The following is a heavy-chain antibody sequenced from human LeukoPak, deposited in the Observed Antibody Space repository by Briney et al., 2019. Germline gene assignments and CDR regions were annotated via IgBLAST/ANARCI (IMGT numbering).Heavy chain of an antibody. V-gene: IGHV1-24*01. CDR3: ATGPHWGYFESGGSYKNWFDP. CDR1: GYSLSELT. J-gene: IGHJ5*02. Sequence: ASVKVSCKVCGYSLSELTMHWVRQAPGKGLEWMGGFDPEDGETIYAQKFQGRVAMTEDTSTDTVYMELSSLRSEDTAVYYCATGPHWGYFESGGSYKNWFDPWGQGTLVTVSS. CDR2: FDPEDGET. D-gene: IGHD3-22*01.